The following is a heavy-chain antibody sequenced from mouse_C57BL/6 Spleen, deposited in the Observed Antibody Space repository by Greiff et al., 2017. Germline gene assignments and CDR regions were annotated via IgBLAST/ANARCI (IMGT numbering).Heavy chain of an antibody. CDR3: ARNWFYAMDY. CDR1: GYSFTGYY. J-gene: IGHJ4*01. D-gene: IGHD4-1*01. Sequence: EVQLQQSGPELVKPGASVKISCKASGYSFTGYYMHWVKQSSEKSLEWIGEINPSTGGTSYNQKFKGKATLTVDKSSSTAYMQLKSLTSEDSAVYYCARNWFYAMDYWGQGTSVTVSS. CDR2: INPSTGGT. V-gene: IGHV1-43*01.